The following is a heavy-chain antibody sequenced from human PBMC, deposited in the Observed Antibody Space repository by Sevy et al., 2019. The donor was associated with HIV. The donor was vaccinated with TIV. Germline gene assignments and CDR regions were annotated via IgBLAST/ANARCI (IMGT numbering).Heavy chain of an antibody. J-gene: IGHJ4*02. CDR2: IYYSGST. CDR1: GGSISSGGYY. D-gene: IGHD3-22*01. CDR3: ARGGIDYYDSSGRGYYFDY. V-gene: IGHV4-31*03. Sequence: SETLSLTCTVSGGSISSGGYYWSWIRQHPGKGLEWIGYIYYSGSTYYNPSLKSRVTIAVDTSKNQFSLKLSSVTAADTAVDYGARGGIDYYDSSGRGYYFDYWGQGTLVTVSS.